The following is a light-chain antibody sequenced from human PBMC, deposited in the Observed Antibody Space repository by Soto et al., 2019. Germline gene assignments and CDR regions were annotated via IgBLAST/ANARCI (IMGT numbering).Light chain of an antibody. CDR2: EGN. V-gene: IGLV2-14*02. J-gene: IGLJ1*01. CDR1: SSDVGSYNL. Sequence: QSALTQPASVSGSPGQSITISCTGTSSDVGSYNLVSWYQQHPGKAPKLMIYEGNKRPSGVSNRFSGSKSGNTASLTISGLQAEDEADYYCSSYTSSSTNVFGTGTKLTVL. CDR3: SSYTSSSTNV.